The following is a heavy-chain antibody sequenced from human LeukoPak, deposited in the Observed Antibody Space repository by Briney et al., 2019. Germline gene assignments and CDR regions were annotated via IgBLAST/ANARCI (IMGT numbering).Heavy chain of an antibody. Sequence: SETLSLTCTVSGASISIGSYYWNWIRQPPGKGLEWIGYISYTGSTNYNPSLKSRVTLSLDTSKNQFSLNLSSVTAADTAVYYCARCYYYDRGAFDIWGQGTMVTVSS. CDR2: ISYTGST. D-gene: IGHD3-22*01. J-gene: IGHJ3*02. V-gene: IGHV4-61*01. CDR1: GASISIGSYY. CDR3: ARCYYYDRGAFDI.